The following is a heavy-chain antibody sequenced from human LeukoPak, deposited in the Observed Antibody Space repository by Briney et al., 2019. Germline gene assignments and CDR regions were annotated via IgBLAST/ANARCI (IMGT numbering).Heavy chain of an antibody. CDR3: TSSVVGATDFYYYYGMDV. J-gene: IGHJ6*02. V-gene: IGHV3-73*01. CDR1: GFTLSSYA. CDR2: IRSKANSYET. Sequence: PGGSLRLSCAASGFTLSSYAMSWVRQAPGKGLEWVGRIRSKANSYETAYAASVKGRFTISRDDSKNTAYLQMNSLKTEDTAVYYCTSSVVGATDFYYYYGMDVWGQGTTVTVSS. D-gene: IGHD1-26*01.